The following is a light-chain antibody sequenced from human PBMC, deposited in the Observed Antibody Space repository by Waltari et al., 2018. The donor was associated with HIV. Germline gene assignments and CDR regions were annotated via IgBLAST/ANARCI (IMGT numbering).Light chain of an antibody. J-gene: IGLJ3*02. V-gene: IGLV2-8*01. CDR2: EVG. CDR3: SSYGDSLKIL. Sequence: HSALTQPLSASGSLGQSVPISCTGASSDIGAYDFVSWFQQHPHRAPKLLLYEVGRRPSTVSDRSAGSRSGNTAFLTVAGLQPDDEATYFCSSYGDSLKILFGGGTNVTIL. CDR1: SSDIGAYDF.